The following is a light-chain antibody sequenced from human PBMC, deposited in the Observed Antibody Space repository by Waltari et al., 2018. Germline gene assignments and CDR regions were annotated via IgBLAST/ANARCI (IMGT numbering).Light chain of an antibody. J-gene: IGLJ2*01. CDR3: SSQSSNDVVL. Sequence: QSALTQPASVSGSPGQSVTTLCAGISNDVGGYNSVSWYQEHPGQAPRVIIYDVSDRPSGVSDRFSGSKSGNTASLTISGLQAEDEADYYCSSQSSNDVVLFGGGTKLTVL. CDR2: DVS. V-gene: IGLV2-14*01. CDR1: SNDVGGYNS.